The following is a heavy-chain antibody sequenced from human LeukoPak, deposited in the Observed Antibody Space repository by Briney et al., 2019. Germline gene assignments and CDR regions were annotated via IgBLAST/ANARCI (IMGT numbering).Heavy chain of an antibody. CDR1: GGSISSYY. J-gene: IGHJ3*02. V-gene: IGHV4-59*01. D-gene: IGHD1-26*01. CDR2: IYNSGST. Sequence: PSETLSLTCTGSGGSISSYYWSWLPQPPGKGREWIGYIYNSGSTNYNPSLNSRVNISVDTSKNQFSLKLSSVTAADTAVYYCARAGYYLDAFDIWGQGTMVTVSS. CDR3: ARAGYYLDAFDI.